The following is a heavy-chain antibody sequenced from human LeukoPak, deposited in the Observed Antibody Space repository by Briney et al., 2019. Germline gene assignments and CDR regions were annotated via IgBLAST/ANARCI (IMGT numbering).Heavy chain of an antibody. CDR2: INHSGST. D-gene: IGHD2-15*01. V-gene: IGHV4-34*01. J-gene: IGHJ4*02. CDR3: AREGYCSGGSCYGKLFDY. CDR1: GGSFSGYY. Sequence: SETLSLTCAVYGGSFSGYYWSWIRQPPGKGLEWIGEINHSGSTSYNPSLKSRVTISVDTSKNQFSLKLSSVTAADTAVYYCAREGYCSGGSCYGKLFDYWGQGTLVTVSS.